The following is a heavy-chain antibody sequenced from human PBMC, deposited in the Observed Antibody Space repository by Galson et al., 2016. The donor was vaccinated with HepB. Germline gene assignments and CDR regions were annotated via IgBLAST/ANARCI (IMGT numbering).Heavy chain of an antibody. CDR1: GGTFSRFS. V-gene: IGHV1-69*01. CDR2: IIPTA. D-gene: IGHD4/OR15-4a*01. J-gene: IGHJ3*02. CDR3: ARGVTVITTHSVPSNDAFDI. Sequence: QSGAEVKKPGESLPVSCKASGGTFSRFSIYWARQAPGQGLEWMGAIIPTANYAQKFQDRVSIIADASTSTAYMELTSLTSEDTAVYYCARGVTVITTHSVPSNDAFDIWGQGTMVTVSS.